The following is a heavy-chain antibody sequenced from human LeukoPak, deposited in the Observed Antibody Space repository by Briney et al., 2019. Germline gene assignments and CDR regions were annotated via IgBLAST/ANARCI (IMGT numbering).Heavy chain of an antibody. CDR3: ARSIAMYYFDY. CDR1: GFTFSSYE. CDR2: ISSSGSGI. Sequence: GGSLRLSCGASGFTFSSYEMNWVRQAPGKGLEWVSSISSSGSGIHYADSVKGRFTISRDNAENSLFLQMSVLRAEDTAVYYCARSIAMYYFDYWGQGTLVTVSS. D-gene: IGHD3-10*02. J-gene: IGHJ4*02. V-gene: IGHV3-48*03.